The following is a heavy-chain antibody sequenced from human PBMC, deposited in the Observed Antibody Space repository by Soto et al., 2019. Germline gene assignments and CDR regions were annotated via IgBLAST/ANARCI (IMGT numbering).Heavy chain of an antibody. J-gene: IGHJ4*02. CDR2: INAGNGNT. Sequence: ASVKVSCKASGYTFTNYAMHWVRQAPGQRLEWMGWINAGNGNTKYSQKFQGRVTITRDTSASTAYMKLSSLRSEDTAVYYCARVGAAAGPYYFDYWGQGTLVTVSS. CDR3: ARVGAAAGPYYFDY. CDR1: GYTFTNYA. D-gene: IGHD6-13*01. V-gene: IGHV1-3*01.